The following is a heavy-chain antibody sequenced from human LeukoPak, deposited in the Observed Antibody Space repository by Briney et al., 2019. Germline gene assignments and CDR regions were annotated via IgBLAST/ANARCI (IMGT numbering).Heavy chain of an antibody. V-gene: IGHV3-23*01. CDR1: GFTFSGYT. CDR3: ARAPFDS. J-gene: IGHJ4*02. CDR2: VSYSGERT. Sequence: GGSLRLSCAASGFTFSGYTMMWVRQAPGKGLEGVATVSYSGERTYYADSVRGGFTISRENSRGTLYLRMDRLTAEDTAVYYCARAPFDSWGQGTLLTVSS.